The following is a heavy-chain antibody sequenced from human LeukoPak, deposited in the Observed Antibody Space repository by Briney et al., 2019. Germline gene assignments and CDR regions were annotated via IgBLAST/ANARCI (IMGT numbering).Heavy chain of an antibody. CDR3: AELGITLIGGV. Sequence: PGGSLRLSCAAYGFTFSSYSMNWVRQAPGKGLEWVAAISTTSGNIYYADSVKGRFTISRDNAKNSLYLQMNSLRAEDTAVYYCAELGITLIGGVWGKGTTVTISS. CDR1: GFTFSSYS. D-gene: IGHD3-10*02. J-gene: IGHJ6*04. CDR2: ISTTSGNI. V-gene: IGHV3-21*01.